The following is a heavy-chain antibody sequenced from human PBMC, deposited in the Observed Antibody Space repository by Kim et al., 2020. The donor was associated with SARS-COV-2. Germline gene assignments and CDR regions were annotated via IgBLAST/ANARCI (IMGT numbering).Heavy chain of an antibody. Sequence: SETLSLTCTVSGGSISSGDYYWSWIRQPPGKGLEWIGYFYYSGSTYYNPSLKSRVTISVDTSKNQFSLKLSSVTAADTAVYYCARGEGITIFGVVIIGAFDIWGQGTMVTVSS. CDR3: ARGEGITIFGVVIIGAFDI. J-gene: IGHJ3*02. D-gene: IGHD3-3*01. V-gene: IGHV4-30-4*01. CDR2: FYYSGST. CDR1: GGSISSGDYY.